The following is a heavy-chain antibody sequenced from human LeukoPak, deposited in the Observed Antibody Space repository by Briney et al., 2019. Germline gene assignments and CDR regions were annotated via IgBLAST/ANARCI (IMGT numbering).Heavy chain of an antibody. CDR3: AREGGRAPAAAISLWF. Sequence: ASVKVSCKASGYTFTNYYMHWVRQAPGQGLEWMGLINPSGGSTSFAQRFQGRVTMTRDMSTSTVYMELSSLRSDDTAVYYCAREGGRAPAAAISLWFWGQGTLVTVSS. J-gene: IGHJ4*02. V-gene: IGHV1-46*01. CDR1: GYTFTNYY. D-gene: IGHD2-2*01. CDR2: INPSGGST.